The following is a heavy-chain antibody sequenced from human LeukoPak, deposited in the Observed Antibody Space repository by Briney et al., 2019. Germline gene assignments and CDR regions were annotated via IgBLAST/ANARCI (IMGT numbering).Heavy chain of an antibody. CDR2: IYYSGST. Sequence: SQTLSLTCTVSGGSISSGDYYWSWIRQPPGKGLELIEYIYYSGSTYYNPSLKSRVTISVDTSKNQFALELSSVTAADTAVYYCARVGDFDYWGQGTLVTASS. CDR3: ARVGDFDY. J-gene: IGHJ4*02. CDR1: GGSISSGDYY. V-gene: IGHV4-30-4*01.